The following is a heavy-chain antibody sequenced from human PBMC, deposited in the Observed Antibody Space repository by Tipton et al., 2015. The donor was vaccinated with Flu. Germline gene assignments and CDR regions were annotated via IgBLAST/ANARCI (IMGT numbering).Heavy chain of an antibody. V-gene: IGHV4-4*07. CDR3: ARGRIVGRYYYDSSGYYKGNYYFDY. D-gene: IGHD3-22*01. J-gene: IGHJ4*02. Sequence: TLSLTCTVSGGSISNVYWSWIRQPAGKGLEWIGRIYTSGSTNYNPSLKSRVTMSVDTSKNQFSLKLSSVTAADTAVYYCARGRIVGRYYYDSSGYYKGNYYFDYWGQGTLVTVSS. CDR1: GGSISNVY. CDR2: IYTSGST.